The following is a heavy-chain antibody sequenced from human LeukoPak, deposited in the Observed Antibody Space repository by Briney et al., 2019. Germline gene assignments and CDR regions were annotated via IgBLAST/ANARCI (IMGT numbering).Heavy chain of an antibody. J-gene: IGHJ4*02. Sequence: GRSLRLSCAASGFTFSSYGMHWVRQAPGKGLEWVAVIWYDGSNKYYADSVKGRFTISRDNSKNTLYLQMNSLRAEDTAVYYCAREGGPVAGTFDYWGQGTLVTVSS. V-gene: IGHV3-33*01. CDR1: GFTFSSYG. D-gene: IGHD6-19*01. CDR3: AREGGPVAGTFDY. CDR2: IWYDGSNK.